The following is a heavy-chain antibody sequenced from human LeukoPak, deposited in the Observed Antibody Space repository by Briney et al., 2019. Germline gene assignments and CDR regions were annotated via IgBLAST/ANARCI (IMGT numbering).Heavy chain of an antibody. D-gene: IGHD5-24*01. Sequence: SVEVSRKASGGTFSSYAISWVRPAPGQGLEWMGGIIPIFGTANYAQKFQGRVTITTDESTSTAYMELSSLRSEDTAVYYCARDGRGDGYNCGFDYWGQGTLVTVSS. J-gene: IGHJ4*02. CDR3: ARDGRGDGYNCGFDY. CDR2: IIPIFGTA. V-gene: IGHV1-69*05. CDR1: GGTFSSYA.